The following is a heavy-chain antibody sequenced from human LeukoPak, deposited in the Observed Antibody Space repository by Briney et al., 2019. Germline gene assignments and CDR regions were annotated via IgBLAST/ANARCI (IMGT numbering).Heavy chain of an antibody. D-gene: IGHD2/OR15-2a*01. CDR2: ISRNGGST. CDR1: GFTFSSFA. J-gene: IGHJ4*02. V-gene: IGHV3-64D*09. CDR3: VKDLRSDFMGVLSRYLSY. Sequence: GGSLRLSCSASGFTFSSFAMHWVRQAPGKGLEYVAAISRNGGSTYYADSVKGIFTISRDNSKSTLYLQMSSLRAEDTAVYLCVKDLRSDFMGVLSRYLSYWGQGTLVTVSS.